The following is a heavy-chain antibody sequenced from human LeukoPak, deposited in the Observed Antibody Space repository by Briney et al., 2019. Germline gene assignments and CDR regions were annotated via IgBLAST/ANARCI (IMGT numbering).Heavy chain of an antibody. V-gene: IGHV3-11*01. D-gene: IGHD2-15*01. CDR1: GFTFSDYY. CDR2: ISSSGSII. CDR3: ARVVPYCSGGSCYPTGYFDY. J-gene: IGHJ4*02. Sequence: MPGGSLRLSCAASGFTFSDYYMSWIRQAPGKGLEWVSYISSSGSIIYYADSVKGRFTISRDNAKNSLYLQMNSLRAEDTAVYYCARVVPYCSGGSCYPTGYFDYWGQGTLVTVSS.